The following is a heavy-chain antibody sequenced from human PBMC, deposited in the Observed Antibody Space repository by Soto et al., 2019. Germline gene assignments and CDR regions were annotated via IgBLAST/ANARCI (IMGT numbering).Heavy chain of an antibody. V-gene: IGHV1-69*13. CDR2: IIPIFGTA. Sequence: ASVKVSCKASGYTFTSYGISWVRQAPGQGLEWMGWIIPIFGTANYAQKFQGRVTITADESTSTAYMELSSLRSEDTAVYYCARDWESFNYYYYYGMDVWGQGTTVTVSS. CDR1: GYTFTSYG. CDR3: ARDWESFNYYYYYGMDV. D-gene: IGHD3-16*01. J-gene: IGHJ6*02.